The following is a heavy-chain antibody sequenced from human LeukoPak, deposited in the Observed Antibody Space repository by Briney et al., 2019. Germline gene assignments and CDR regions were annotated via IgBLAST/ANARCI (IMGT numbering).Heavy chain of an antibody. V-gene: IGHV3-21*01. CDR1: GYTFSSYS. Sequence: GGSLRLSCAASGYTFSSYSMNWVREAPGKGLEWVSSISSSSSYIYYADSVKGRFTISRDNAKNSLYLKMNSLRAEDTAVYYCARDLGGYSYYFDYWGQGTLVTVSS. CDR2: ISSSSSYI. D-gene: IGHD3-22*01. J-gene: IGHJ4*02. CDR3: ARDLGGYSYYFDY.